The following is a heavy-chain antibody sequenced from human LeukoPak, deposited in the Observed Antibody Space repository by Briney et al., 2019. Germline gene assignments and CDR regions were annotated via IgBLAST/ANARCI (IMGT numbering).Heavy chain of an antibody. CDR3: ARTGWVDNWFDP. CDR1: GYTFTGYY. Sequence: GASVKVSCKASGYTFTGYYMHWVRQAPGQGLEWMGGIIPIFGTANYARKFQGRVTITADKSTSTAYMELSSLRSEDTAVYYCARTGWVDNWFDPWGQGTLVTVSS. J-gene: IGHJ5*02. D-gene: IGHD1-14*01. V-gene: IGHV1-69*06. CDR2: IIPIFGTA.